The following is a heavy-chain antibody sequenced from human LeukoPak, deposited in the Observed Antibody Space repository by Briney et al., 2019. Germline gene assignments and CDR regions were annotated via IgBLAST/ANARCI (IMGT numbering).Heavy chain of an antibody. Sequence: ASVKVSCKASGYTFTSYGISWVRQAPGQGLEWMGWISAYNGNTNYAQKLQGRVTMTTDTSTSTAYMELRSLRSDGTAGYYCASGSIDCSSTSCYPLGFDSWGQGTLVTVSS. CDR2: ISAYNGNT. J-gene: IGHJ5*01. CDR1: GYTFTSYG. CDR3: ASGSIDCSSTSCYPLGFDS. D-gene: IGHD2-2*01. V-gene: IGHV1-18*01.